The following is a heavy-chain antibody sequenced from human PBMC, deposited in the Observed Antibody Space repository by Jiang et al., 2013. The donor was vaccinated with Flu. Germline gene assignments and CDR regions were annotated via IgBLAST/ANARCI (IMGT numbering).Heavy chain of an antibody. Sequence: QTLSLTCAIPGDSVSSNSAAWNWIRQSPSRGLEWLGRAYYRSQWYIDYAMTVKGRIIVTPDTSKNQFSLQLNSVTPQDTAVYYCVRGAGAADYWGQGTLVTVSS. V-gene: IGHV6-1*01. J-gene: IGHJ4*02. CDR3: VRGAGAADY. CDR2: AYYRSQWYI. CDR1: GDSVSSNSAA. D-gene: IGHD2-15*01.